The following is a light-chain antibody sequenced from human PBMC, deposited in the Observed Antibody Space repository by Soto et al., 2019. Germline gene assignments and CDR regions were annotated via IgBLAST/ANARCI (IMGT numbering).Light chain of an antibody. J-gene: IGLJ1*01. V-gene: IGLV1-40*01. Sequence: SVLTPPPSVSGAPGQRVTISCTGSSSNLGAGYDVHWYQQLPGRAPKLLIYANTNRPSGVPDRFSGSRSGTSASLAITGLQAEDEADYSCQSYDSSLSGFYVFGTGTKLTVL. CDR1: SSNLGAGYD. CDR3: QSYDSSLSGFYV. CDR2: ANT.